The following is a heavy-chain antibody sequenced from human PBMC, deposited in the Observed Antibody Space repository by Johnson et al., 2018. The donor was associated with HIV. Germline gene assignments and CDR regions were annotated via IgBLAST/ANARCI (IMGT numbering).Heavy chain of an antibody. D-gene: IGHD3-22*01. V-gene: IGHV3-NL1*01. CDR2: ISDSGGST. Sequence: QVQLVESGGGVVQPGRSLRLSCAASGFTFSSYAMHWVRQAPGKGLEWVSGISDSGGSTHYADSVKGRFIISGDKSKNTLYLQMNSLRAGDTAVYYCAKEGSGYFHAFDIWGQGTMVTVSS. CDR1: GFTFSSYA. CDR3: AKEGSGYFHAFDI. J-gene: IGHJ3*02.